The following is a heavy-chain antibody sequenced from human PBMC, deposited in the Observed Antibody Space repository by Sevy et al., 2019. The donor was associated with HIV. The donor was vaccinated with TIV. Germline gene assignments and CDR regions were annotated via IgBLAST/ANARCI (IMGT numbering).Heavy chain of an antibody. CDR3: ARVRKVRGIFLDY. CDR2: ISSSSSYI. V-gene: IGHV3-21*01. Sequence: GGSLRLSCAASGFTFSSYSMNWVRQAPGKGLEWVSSISSSSSYIYYADSVKGRFTIYRDNAKNSLYLQMNSLRAADMAVYYCARVRKVRGIFLDYWGQGTLVTVSS. D-gene: IGHD3-10*01. CDR1: GFTFSSYS. J-gene: IGHJ4*02.